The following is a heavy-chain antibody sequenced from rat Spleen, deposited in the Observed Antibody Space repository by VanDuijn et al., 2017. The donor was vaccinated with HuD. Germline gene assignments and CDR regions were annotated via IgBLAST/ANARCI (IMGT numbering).Heavy chain of an antibody. D-gene: IGHD1-11*01. Sequence: EVKLVESGGGLVQPGRSLKLSCAASGFNFNDYWMDWVRQAPGKGLEWIAMIYYDSSKMYYADTVKGRFTISRDNSKNTLDLEMNRLRSEDTAMYYCAASEGISVMDAWGQGASVTVSS. J-gene: IGHJ4*01. V-gene: IGHV5-50*01. CDR3: AASEGISVMDA. CDR2: IYYDSSKM. CDR1: GFNFNDYW.